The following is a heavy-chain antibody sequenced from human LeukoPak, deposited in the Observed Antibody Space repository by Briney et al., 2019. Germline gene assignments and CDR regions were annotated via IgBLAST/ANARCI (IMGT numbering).Heavy chain of an antibody. CDR3: ARGLRKIAVGASFDY. D-gene: IGHD1-26*01. CDR2: INHSGST. Sequence: SETLSLTCTVSGSSISSYYWSWIRQPPGKGLEWIGEINHSGSTNYNPSLKSRVTISVDTSKNQFSLKLSSVTAADTAVYYCARGLRKIAVGASFDYWGQGTLVTVSS. V-gene: IGHV4-34*01. CDR1: GSSISSYY. J-gene: IGHJ4*02.